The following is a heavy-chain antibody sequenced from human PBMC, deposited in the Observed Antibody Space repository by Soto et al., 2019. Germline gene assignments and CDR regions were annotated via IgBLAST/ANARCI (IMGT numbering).Heavy chain of an antibody. Sequence: ASVKVSCKASGYTFSRYGIMWVRQAPGQGLEWMGWISAYNGNTNSAEKLRGRLAMTTDASTTTAYMELRSLRSDDTAIYYCARDQGFRVVINSNWFDPWGQGTLVTVSS. CDR2: ISAYNGNT. CDR1: GYTFSRYG. CDR3: ARDQGFRVVINSNWFDP. V-gene: IGHV1-18*01. D-gene: IGHD2-21*01. J-gene: IGHJ5*02.